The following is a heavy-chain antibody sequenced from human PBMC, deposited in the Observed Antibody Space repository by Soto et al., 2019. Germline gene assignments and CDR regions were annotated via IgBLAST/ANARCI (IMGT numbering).Heavy chain of an antibody. J-gene: IGHJ4*02. CDR3: ARTAARLRKYGDYGTIDY. CDR2: MNPNSGNT. V-gene: IGHV1-8*01. Sequence: QVQLVQSGAEVKKPGASVKVSCKASEYTFTSYDINWVRQATGQGLEWMGWMNPNSGNTGYAQKFQGRVTMTGNTSISTAYMELSSLRSEDTAVYYCARTAARLRKYGDYGTIDYWGQGILVTVSS. CDR1: EYTFTSYD. D-gene: IGHD4-17*01.